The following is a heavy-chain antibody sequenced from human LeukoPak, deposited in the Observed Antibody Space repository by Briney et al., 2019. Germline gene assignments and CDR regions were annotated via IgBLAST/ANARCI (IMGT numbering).Heavy chain of an antibody. CDR3: ARDAYIAAAGTFYFDY. CDR2: IKQDGSEK. Sequence: GGSLRLSCAASGFTFSSYWMSWVRQAPGKGLEWVANIKQDGSEKYYVDSVKGRFTISRDNAKNSLYLQMNSLRAEDTAVYYCARDAYIAAAGTFYFDYWGQGALVTVSS. CDR1: GFTFSSYW. V-gene: IGHV3-7*01. J-gene: IGHJ4*02. D-gene: IGHD6-13*01.